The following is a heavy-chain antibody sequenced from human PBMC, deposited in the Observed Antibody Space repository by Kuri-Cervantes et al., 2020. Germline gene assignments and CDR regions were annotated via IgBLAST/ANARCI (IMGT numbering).Heavy chain of an antibody. D-gene: IGHD3-22*01. V-gene: IGHV3-30-3*01. Sequence: LSLTCAASGFTFSSYAMHWVRQAPGKGLEWVAVTSYDGSNKYYADSVKGRFTISRDNSKNTLYLQMNSLRAEDTAVYYCAKDSGIYDSSGYQGGYFDYWGQGTLVTVSS. CDR2: TSYDGSNK. J-gene: IGHJ4*03. CDR3: AKDSGIYDSSGYQGGYFDY. CDR1: GFTFSSYA.